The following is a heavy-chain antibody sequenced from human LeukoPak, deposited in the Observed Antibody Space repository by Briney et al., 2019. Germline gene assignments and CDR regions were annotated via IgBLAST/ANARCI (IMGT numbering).Heavy chain of an antibody. V-gene: IGHV1-2*02. CDR2: INPNSGGT. CDR1: GYTFTGYY. J-gene: IGHJ4*02. CDR3: ARVPRNYGGNAYYFDY. D-gene: IGHD4-23*01. Sequence: ASVKVSCKASGYTFTGYYMHWVRQAPGQGLEWMGWINPNSGGTNYAQKFQGRVTMTRDTSISTAYMELSRLRSDDTAVYYCARVPRNYGGNAYYFDYWGQGTLVTVSS.